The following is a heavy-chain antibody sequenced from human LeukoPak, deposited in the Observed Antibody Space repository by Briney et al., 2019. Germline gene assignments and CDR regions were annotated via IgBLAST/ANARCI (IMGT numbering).Heavy chain of an antibody. J-gene: IGHJ5*02. CDR3: AMQVGIYGDYNNWFDP. V-gene: IGHV4-59*08. Sequence: SETLSLTCTVSGAPLNNYYWNWVRQPPGKELEWIGNVDYSGSTRYNPSLKSRATMSLDSSKNQFSLRLTSVTATDMAVYYCAMQVGIYGDYNNWFDPWDQGARVTVSS. CDR1: GAPLNNYY. CDR2: VDYSGST. D-gene: IGHD4-17*01.